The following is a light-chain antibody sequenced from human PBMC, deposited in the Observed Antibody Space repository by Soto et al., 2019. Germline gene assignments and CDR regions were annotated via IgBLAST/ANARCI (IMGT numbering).Light chain of an antibody. V-gene: IGKV3-15*01. CDR3: QQYTDWPWT. J-gene: IGKJ1*01. Sequence: EIVMTQSPATLSVSPGERATLSCRASQSVGRNLAWYQQKPGQAPRLLIYAASGRATGLPARFSGSGSGTEFTLSIGSLQSEDFAVYYCQQYTDWPWTFGQGTKVEIK. CDR1: QSVGRN. CDR2: AAS.